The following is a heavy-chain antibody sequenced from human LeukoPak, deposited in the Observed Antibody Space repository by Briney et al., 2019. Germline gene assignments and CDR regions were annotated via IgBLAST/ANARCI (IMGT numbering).Heavy chain of an antibody. CDR2: ITTAGDT. D-gene: IGHD3-10*01. CDR3: TRALSRGTNYYFDY. V-gene: IGHV3-13*01. CDR1: GFTFSSHD. Sequence: PGGSLRLSCAASGFTFSSHDMHWVRQAPGEGLEWVSAITTAGDTYYPGSVKGRFTISRENAKNSLYLQMNNLRAGDTAVYYCTRALSRGTNYYFDYWGQGTLVTVSS. J-gene: IGHJ4*02.